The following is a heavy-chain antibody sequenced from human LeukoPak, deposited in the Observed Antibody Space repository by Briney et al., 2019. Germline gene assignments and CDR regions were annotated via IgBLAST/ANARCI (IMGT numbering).Heavy chain of an antibody. CDR1: GFTFSPNA. CDR3: AKDLHFWSAIDY. D-gene: IGHD3-3*02. Sequence: GGSLRLSCAASGFTFSPNAMIWVRQAPGKGLEWVSGIGGDGRTFHSPSVKGRFTISRDNSMNTLYLQMNTLEAEDTAIYYCAKDLHFWSAIDYWGLGTLVTVSS. V-gene: IGHV3-23*01. CDR2: IGGDGRT. J-gene: IGHJ4*02.